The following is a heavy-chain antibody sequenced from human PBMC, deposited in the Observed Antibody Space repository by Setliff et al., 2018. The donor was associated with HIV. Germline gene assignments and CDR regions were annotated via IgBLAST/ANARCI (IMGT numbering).Heavy chain of an antibody. Sequence: SVKVSCKASGYTFTSYGISWVRQAPGRGLAWMGWISAYNGNTDYAQKLQGRVTMTPDTSTSTAYMELRNLRTDDTAVYYCAGDHKGYYDISTGYPSYYGMDVWGQGTTVTVSS. D-gene: IGHD3-9*01. CDR3: AGDHKGYYDISTGYPSYYGMDV. CDR2: ISAYNGNT. J-gene: IGHJ6*02. CDR1: GYTFTSYG. V-gene: IGHV1-18*01.